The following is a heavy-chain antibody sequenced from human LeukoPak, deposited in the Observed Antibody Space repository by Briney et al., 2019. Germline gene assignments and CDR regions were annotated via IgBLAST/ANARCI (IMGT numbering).Heavy chain of an antibody. J-gene: IGHJ6*02. CDR1: GGSISSYY. D-gene: IGHD1-14*01. V-gene: IGHV4-59*08. CDR2: IYYSGST. CDR3: AKHGPAYHYYGMDV. Sequence: AQTLSLTCTVSGGSISSYYWSWIRQPPGKGLEGMGYIYYSGSTNYNPSLKSRVTISVDTSKNQFSLKLSSVTAADTAVYYCAKHGPAYHYYGMDVWGQGTTVTVSS.